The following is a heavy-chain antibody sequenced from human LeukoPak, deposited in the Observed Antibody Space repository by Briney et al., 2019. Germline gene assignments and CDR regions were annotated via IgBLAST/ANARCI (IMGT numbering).Heavy chain of an antibody. D-gene: IGHD3-10*01. J-gene: IGHJ6*04. CDR3: ARLARLSLIRGVTGYHSLDV. V-gene: IGHV4-59*01. CDR1: SGSTNSFY. CDR2: IYYSGTT. Sequence: SETLFLTCTVSSGSTNSFYWSWIRQPPGGGLEWIGYIYYSGTTNYNPSLKSRVTISIDTSKNQFSLKLSSVTAADTAVYYCARLARLSLIRGVTGYHSLDVWGKGTKVTVSS.